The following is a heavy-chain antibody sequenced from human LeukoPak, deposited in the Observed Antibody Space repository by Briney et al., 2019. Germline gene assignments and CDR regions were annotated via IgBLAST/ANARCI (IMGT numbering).Heavy chain of an antibody. CDR1: GFTFSTYT. V-gene: IGHV3-48*04. CDR2: ISGLSNTI. D-gene: IGHD3-16*01. CDR3: ASGRGNVFDI. J-gene: IGHJ3*02. Sequence: PGGSLRLSCAASGFTFSTYTMYWVRQAPGKGLECVAHISGLSNTIHYADSVKGRFTISRDDARNSLYLQMNSLRAEDTAVYYCASGRGNVFDIWGQGTMVTVSS.